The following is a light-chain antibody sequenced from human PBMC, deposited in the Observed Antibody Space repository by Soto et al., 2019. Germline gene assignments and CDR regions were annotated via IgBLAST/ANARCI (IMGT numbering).Light chain of an antibody. CDR3: TSYTSSFTHL. V-gene: IGLV2-14*01. CDR2: EVS. Sequence: QSVLTQPASVSGSPGQSITISCTGTSSDVGGYNYVSWYRQHPGKAPKLMIFEVSNRPSGVSNRFSGSKSGNTASLTISGLQTEDEADYYCTSYTSSFTHLFGTGTKVTVL. J-gene: IGLJ1*01. CDR1: SSDVGGYNY.